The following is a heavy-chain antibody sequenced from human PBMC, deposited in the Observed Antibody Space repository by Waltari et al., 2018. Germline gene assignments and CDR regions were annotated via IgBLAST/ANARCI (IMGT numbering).Heavy chain of an antibody. V-gene: IGHV4-39*07. CDR1: GGSISSSSYY. CDR2: IYYSGST. Sequence: QLQLQESGPGLVKPSETLSLTCTVSGGSISSSSYYWGWIRQPPGKGLEWIGSIYYSGSTYYNPSLKSRVTISVDTSKNQFSLKLSSVTAADTAVYYCASSFPADAFDIWGQGTMVTVSS. J-gene: IGHJ3*02. CDR3: ASSFPADAFDI. D-gene: IGHD3-16*01.